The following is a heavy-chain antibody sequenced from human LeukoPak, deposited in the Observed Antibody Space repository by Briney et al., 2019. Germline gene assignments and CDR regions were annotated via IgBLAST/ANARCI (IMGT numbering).Heavy chain of an antibody. Sequence: PSETLSLTCTVSGGSISSYYWSWIRQPPGKGLEWIGYIHYSGSTNYNPSLKSRVTISVDTSKNQFSLKLSSVTAADTAVYYCARAVGDTAMVNYFDYWGQGTLVTVSS. J-gene: IGHJ4*02. CDR1: GGSISSYY. CDR2: IHYSGST. V-gene: IGHV4-59*01. D-gene: IGHD5-18*01. CDR3: ARAVGDTAMVNYFDY.